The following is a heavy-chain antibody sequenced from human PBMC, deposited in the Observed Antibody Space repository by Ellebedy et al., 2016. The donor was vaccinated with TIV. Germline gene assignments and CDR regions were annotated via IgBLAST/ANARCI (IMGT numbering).Heavy chain of an antibody. CDR1: GFTFSDTW. V-gene: IGHV3-74*03. CDR3: VRDGAYGDYSPGYYGLNV. J-gene: IGHJ6*02. D-gene: IGHD4-17*01. CDR2: IKSDGIST. Sequence: HTGGSLRLSCAASGFTFSDTWMHWVRHPPGKGLVWVSRIKSDGISTTYVDSVKGRFTISRDNAKNSLDVQMNSLRVEDTAVYYCVRDGAYGDYSPGYYGLNVWGQGTTVTVSS.